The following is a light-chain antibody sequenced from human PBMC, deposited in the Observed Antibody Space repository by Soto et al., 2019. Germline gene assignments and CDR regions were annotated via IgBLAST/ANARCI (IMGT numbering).Light chain of an antibody. V-gene: IGLV1-44*01. CDR1: SSNIGSHV. J-gene: IGLJ3*02. CDR3: AAWDESLDGWV. Sequence: QSVLTQPPSASGTPGQRVTISCSGSSSNIGSHVVYWYQQLAGTAPKLLMYNNNQRPSGVPDRFSGSKSGTSASLAISGLQSEDEADYYCAAWDESLDGWVFGGGTKLTVL. CDR2: NNN.